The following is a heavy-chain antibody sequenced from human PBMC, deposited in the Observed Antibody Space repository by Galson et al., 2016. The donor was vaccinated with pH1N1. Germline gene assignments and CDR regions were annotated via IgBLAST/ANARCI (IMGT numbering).Heavy chain of an antibody. Sequence: SGFTFSSCGIYWVRQAPGKGLEWVGNILYNGNDKYYADSVKGRFTISGDSSMTTVHLQMISVTVEDTAVYFCARDESGYGDSFPDVFDIWGQGTMVTVSS. D-gene: IGHD4-17*01. CDR3: ARDESGYGDSFPDVFDI. J-gene: IGHJ3*02. CDR1: GFTFSSCG. V-gene: IGHV3-30*12. CDR2: ILYNGNDK.